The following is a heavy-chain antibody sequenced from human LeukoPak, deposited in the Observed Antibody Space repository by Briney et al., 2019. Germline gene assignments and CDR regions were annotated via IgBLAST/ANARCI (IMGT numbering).Heavy chain of an antibody. D-gene: IGHD3-9*01. J-gene: IGHJ4*02. Sequence: PGGSLRLSCAASGFTFSSYAMSWVRQAPGEGLEWVSTISGSGDSTYYADSVKGRFTISRDNSKNTLYLQMNSLRAEDTAVYYCAKRTYDILTGYYNEWYFDYWGQGTLVTVSS. CDR2: ISGSGDST. CDR1: GFTFSSYA. CDR3: AKRTYDILTGYYNEWYFDY. V-gene: IGHV3-23*01.